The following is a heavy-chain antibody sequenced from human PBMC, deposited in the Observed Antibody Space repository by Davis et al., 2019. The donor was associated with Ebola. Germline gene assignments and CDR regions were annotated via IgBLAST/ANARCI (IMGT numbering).Heavy chain of an antibody. CDR2: ISSSSSYI. V-gene: IGHV3-21*01. CDR3: ARAPLGYYDFWSGYYKGGYFDY. CDR1: GFTFSRYS. D-gene: IGHD3-3*01. J-gene: IGHJ4*02. Sequence: GESLKISCAASGFTFSRYSMNWVRQAPGKGLEWVSSISSSSSYIYYADSVEGRFTISRDNAKNSLYLQMNSLRAEDTAVYYCARAPLGYYDFWSGYYKGGYFDYWGQGTLVTVSS.